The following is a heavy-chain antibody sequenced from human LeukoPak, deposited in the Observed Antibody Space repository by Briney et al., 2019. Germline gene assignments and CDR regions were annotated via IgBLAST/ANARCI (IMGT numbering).Heavy chain of an antibody. CDR3: ARDRHPLKYFQH. Sequence: GGSLRLSCAASGFTFSSSWMTWVRQAPGKGLEWVANIKYDGSEKYYVDSVKGRFTISRDNAKNSLYLQMDSLRAEDTAVYYCARDRHPLKYFQHWGQGTLVTVSS. CDR2: IKYDGSEK. CDR1: GFTFSSSW. J-gene: IGHJ1*01. V-gene: IGHV3-7*01.